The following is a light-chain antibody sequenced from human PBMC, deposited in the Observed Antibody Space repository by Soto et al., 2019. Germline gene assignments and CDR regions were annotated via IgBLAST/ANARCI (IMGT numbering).Light chain of an antibody. CDR1: QSVSSN. CDR2: GAS. CDR3: QQYNNSPYT. V-gene: IGKV3-15*01. J-gene: IGKJ2*01. Sequence: EIVMTQSPATLSVSPGERATLSCRASQSVSSNLACYQQKPGQAPRLLIYGASTRATGIPARFSGSGSGTEFTLTISSLQSEDFAVYYCQQYNNSPYTFGQGTKLEIK.